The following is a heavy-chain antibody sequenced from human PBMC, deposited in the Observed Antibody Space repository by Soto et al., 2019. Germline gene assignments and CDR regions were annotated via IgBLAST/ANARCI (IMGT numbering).Heavy chain of an antibody. CDR2: IKGKPDGGAT. J-gene: IGHJ4*02. Sequence: PGGSLRLSCAASGITFNTAWLTWVRQAPGKGLEWVGRIKGKPDGGATDYAAPVEGRFTISRDDSQNTVFLQMNSLKTDDTAVYYCTAGSPFNYWGQGTLVTVSS. V-gene: IGHV3-15*01. CDR1: GITFNTAW. CDR3: TAGSPFNY.